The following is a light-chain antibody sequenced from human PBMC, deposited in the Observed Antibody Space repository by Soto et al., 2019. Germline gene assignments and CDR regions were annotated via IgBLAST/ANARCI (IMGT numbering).Light chain of an antibody. CDR3: AAWDESVSGKV. J-gene: IGLJ2*01. Sequence: QSVLTQPPSASGTPGQSVTISCSGSSSNIGSNYVYWYQQLPGTAPKLLIYRNNQRPSGVPDRFSGSKYGTTASLAISGPRSEDEADYYCAAWDESVSGKVFGGGTQLTVL. CDR2: RNN. CDR1: SSNIGSNY. V-gene: IGLV1-47*01.